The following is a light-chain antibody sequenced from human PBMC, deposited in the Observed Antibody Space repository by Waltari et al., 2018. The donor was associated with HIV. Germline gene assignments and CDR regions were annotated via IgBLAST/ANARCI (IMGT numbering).Light chain of an antibody. CDR1: SGDVGGYDY. CDR2: DVS. Sequence: QSALTQPASVSGSPGQSITISCTGTSGDVGGYDYVSWYQQHPGKAPKLMIYDVSNRPSWVSNRFSGSKSGNTASLIISGLQAEDEADYYCSSYTSSSTRVFGTGTAVTVV. CDR3: SSYTSSSTRV. J-gene: IGLJ1*01. V-gene: IGLV2-14*03.